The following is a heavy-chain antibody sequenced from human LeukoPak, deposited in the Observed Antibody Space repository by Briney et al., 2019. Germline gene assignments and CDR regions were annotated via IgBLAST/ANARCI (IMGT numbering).Heavy chain of an antibody. V-gene: IGHV3-23*01. CDR3: ANEIRPNDY. CDR2: ISISGDTT. Sequence: GGSLRLSCAASGFTFSSYAMHWVRQAPGKGLEWVSAISISGDTTYYADAVKGRFTISRDNSKNTVYLQMNSLRAEDTAVYYCANEIRPNDYWGQGTLVTVSS. CDR1: GFTFSSYA. D-gene: IGHD4-17*01. J-gene: IGHJ4*02.